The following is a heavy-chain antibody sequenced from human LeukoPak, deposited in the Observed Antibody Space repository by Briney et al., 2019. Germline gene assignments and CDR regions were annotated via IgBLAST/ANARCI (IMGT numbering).Heavy chain of an antibody. D-gene: IGHD2-2*01. V-gene: IGHV4-61*08. CDR2: IYYSGST. Sequence: SETLSLTCTVSGGSISSGGYYWSWIRQPPGKGLEWIGYIYYSGSTNYNPSLKSRVTISVDTSKKQFSLRLSSVTAADTAVYYCASGGASSPLIYYMDVWGKGTTVTVSS. CDR3: ASGGASSPLIYYMDV. CDR1: GGSISSGGYY. J-gene: IGHJ6*03.